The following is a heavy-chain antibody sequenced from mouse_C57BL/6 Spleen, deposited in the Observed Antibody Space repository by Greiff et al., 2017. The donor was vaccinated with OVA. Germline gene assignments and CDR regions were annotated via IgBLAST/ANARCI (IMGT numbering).Heavy chain of an antibody. J-gene: IGHJ1*03. D-gene: IGHD1-1*01. V-gene: IGHV1-26*01. CDR3: ARRGSGEYFDV. CDR2: INPNNGGT. CDR1: GYTFTDYY. Sequence: EVQLQQSGPELVKPGASVKISCKASGYTFTDYYMNWVKQSHGKSLEWIGDINPNNGGTSYNQKFKGKATLTVDKSSSTAYMELRSLTSEDSAVYYCARRGSGEYFDVWGTGTTVTVSS.